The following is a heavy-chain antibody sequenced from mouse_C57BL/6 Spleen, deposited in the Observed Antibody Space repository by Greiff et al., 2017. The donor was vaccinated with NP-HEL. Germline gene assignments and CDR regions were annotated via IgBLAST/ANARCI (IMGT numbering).Heavy chain of an antibody. Sequence: EVHLVESGPGMVKPSPSLTLSCTVTGYSITSGYVWHWIRHFPGNQLEWVGYISYSGSTNYNPSLKSRTSLTPDPSTNHSFLKLTSVTTEDTTTYYCARAPNYYGSSYGYFDFWGKGTTVTVSS. V-gene: IGHV3-1*01. CDR2: ISYSGST. CDR3: ARAPNYYGSSYGYFDF. J-gene: IGHJ1*03. D-gene: IGHD1-1*01. CDR1: GYSITSGYV.